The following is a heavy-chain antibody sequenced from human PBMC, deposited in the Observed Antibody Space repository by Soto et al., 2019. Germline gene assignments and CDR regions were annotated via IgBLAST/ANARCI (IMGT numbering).Heavy chain of an antibody. Sequence: PGESLKISCKGSGYSFTSYWIGWVRQMPGKGLEWTGIIYPGDSDTRYSPSFQGQVTISADKSISTAYLQWSSLKASDTAMYYCARVAAAGPPRDYYYYGMDVWGQGTTVTVSS. J-gene: IGHJ6*02. D-gene: IGHD6-13*01. CDR2: IYPGDSDT. V-gene: IGHV5-51*01. CDR1: GYSFTSYW. CDR3: ARVAAAGPPRDYYYYGMDV.